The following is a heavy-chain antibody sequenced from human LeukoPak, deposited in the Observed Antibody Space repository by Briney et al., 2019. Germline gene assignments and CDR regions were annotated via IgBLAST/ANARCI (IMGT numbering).Heavy chain of an antibody. D-gene: IGHD3-10*01. Sequence: GGSLRLSCAASGFTFSSYAMSWVRQAPGKGLEWVSGISGSAATTYYADSAKGRFTISRDNSKNRLYLQMNSLRVEDTAVYYCAKSVGIIRRGASDIWGQGTMVTVSS. CDR2: ISGSAATT. CDR3: AKSVGIIRRGASDI. J-gene: IGHJ3*02. CDR1: GFTFSSYA. V-gene: IGHV3-23*01.